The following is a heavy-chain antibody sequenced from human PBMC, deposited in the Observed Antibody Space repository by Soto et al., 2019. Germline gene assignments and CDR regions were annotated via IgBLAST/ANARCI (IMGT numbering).Heavy chain of an antibody. CDR3: ARHMSGYCSSTSCTGNYYYMDV. D-gene: IGHD2-2*01. V-gene: IGHV4-39*01. Sequence: SETLSLTCTVSGGSISSSSYYWGWIRQPPGKGLEWIGSIYYSGSTYYNPSLKSRVTISVDTSKNQFSLKLSSVTAADTAVYYCARHMSGYCSSTSCTGNYYYMDVWGKGTTVTVSS. CDR2: IYYSGST. CDR1: GGSISSSSYY. J-gene: IGHJ6*03.